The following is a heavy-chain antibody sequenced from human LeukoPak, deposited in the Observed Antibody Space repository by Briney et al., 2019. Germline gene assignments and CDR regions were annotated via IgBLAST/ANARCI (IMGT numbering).Heavy chain of an antibody. CDR3: ARDFDCSSTSCFPGPYNWFDP. CDR2: INPNSGGT. D-gene: IGHD2-2*01. V-gene: IGHV1-2*02. Sequence: ASVKVSCKASGYTFTGYYMHWVRQAPGQGLEWMGWINPNSGGTNYAQKFQGRVTMTRDTSISTAYMELSRLRSDDTAVYYCARDFDCSSTSCFPGPYNWFDPWGQGTLVTVSS. CDR1: GYTFTGYY. J-gene: IGHJ5*02.